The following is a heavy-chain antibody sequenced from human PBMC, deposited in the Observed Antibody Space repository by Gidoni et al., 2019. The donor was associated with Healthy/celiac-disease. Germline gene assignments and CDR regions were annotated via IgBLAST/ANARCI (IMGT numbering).Heavy chain of an antibody. V-gene: IGHV3-15*01. CDR3: TTDPLLGVGLVIGDES. D-gene: IGHD3-10*01. CDR1: GFTFSNAW. CDR2: IKSKTDGGTT. Sequence: EVQLVESGGGLVKPGGSLRLSCAASGFTFSNAWMSWVRQAPGKGLEWVGRIKSKTDGGTTDYAAPVKGRFTISRDDSKNTLYLQMNSLKTEDTAVYYCTTDPLLGVGLVIGDESWGQGTLVTVSS. J-gene: IGHJ4*02.